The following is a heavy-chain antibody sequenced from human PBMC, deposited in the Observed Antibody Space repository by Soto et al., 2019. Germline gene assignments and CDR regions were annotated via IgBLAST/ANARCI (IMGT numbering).Heavy chain of an antibody. CDR3: ARFKVGRGDYSYYYMDV. Sequence: QVQLVESGGGLVKPGGSLSLSCAASGFTFSDYYMTWIRQAPGGGLEWVSFIGSGGSIIYYADSVKGRFTISRDDAKNSLYLQMNSLRAEDTAVYYGARFKVGRGDYSYYYMDVWGKGTTVTVSS. CDR2: IGSGGSII. V-gene: IGHV3-11*01. J-gene: IGHJ6*03. CDR1: GFTFSDYY. D-gene: IGHD1-26*01.